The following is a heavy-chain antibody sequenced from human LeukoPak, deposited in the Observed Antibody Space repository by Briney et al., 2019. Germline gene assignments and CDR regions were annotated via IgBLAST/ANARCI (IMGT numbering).Heavy chain of an antibody. J-gene: IGHJ4*02. CDR2: MNPNSGNT. D-gene: IGHD3-10*01. CDR3: ARGRKVRGVIISTGLDFDY. Sequence: ASVKVSCKASGYTFTSYDINWVRQATGQGLEWMGWMNPNSGNTGCAQKFQGRVTMTRNTSISTAYMELSSLRSEDTAVYYCARGRKVRGVIISTGLDFDYWGQGTLVTVSS. CDR1: GYTFTSYD. V-gene: IGHV1-8*01.